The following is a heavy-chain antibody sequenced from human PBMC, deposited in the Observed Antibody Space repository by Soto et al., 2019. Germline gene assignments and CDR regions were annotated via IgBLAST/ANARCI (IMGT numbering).Heavy chain of an antibody. V-gene: IGHV4-34*01. CDR1: GESSSTYY. D-gene: IGHD3-10*01. CDR2: IHYNGRT. Sequence: QVRLQQWGAGLLKPSETLSLTCGVYGESSSTYYWNWIRQSPGKGLEWIADIHYNGRTNCNPSLKSRLTISVDTSQKQFSLKLTSVTAAATAVYYCVRFEEPSPGSRPLADVWGQGTLVTVSS. CDR3: VRFEEPSPGSRPLADV. J-gene: IGHJ4*02.